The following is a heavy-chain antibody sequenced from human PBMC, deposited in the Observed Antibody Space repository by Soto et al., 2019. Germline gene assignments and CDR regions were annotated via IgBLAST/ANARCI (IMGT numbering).Heavy chain of an antibody. J-gene: IGHJ4*02. V-gene: IGHV3-48*02. CDR1: GFTFSAYS. Sequence: QVVESGGGLVQPGGSLRLSCAASGFTFSAYSMHWARQALGKGLECVSYITAGSNTIFYADYLKGRLTISRDNTKNSLYLQRNSLRDYATAVYYCARDNGMAGSLDYWGPGTLVTVSS. CDR2: ITAGSNTI. CDR3: ARDNGMAGSLDY. D-gene: IGHD2-8*01.